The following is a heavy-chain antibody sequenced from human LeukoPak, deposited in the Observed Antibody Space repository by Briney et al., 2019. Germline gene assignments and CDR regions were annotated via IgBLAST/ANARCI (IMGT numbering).Heavy chain of an antibody. CDR3: ARDHPTMSGAYYMDV. CDR2: ISYTGTT. CDR1: GGSIGSSAYS. D-gene: IGHD3-10*02. Sequence: SETLSLTCTVSGGSIGSSAYSWGWIRQPPGKGLEWIGSISYTGTTYYNPSLKSRVTISLDTSKNQFSLKLSSVTAADTAVYYCARDHPTMSGAYYMDVWGKGTTVTVSS. J-gene: IGHJ6*03. V-gene: IGHV4-39*02.